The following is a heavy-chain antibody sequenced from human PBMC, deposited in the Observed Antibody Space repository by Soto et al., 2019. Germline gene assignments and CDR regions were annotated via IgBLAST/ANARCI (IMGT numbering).Heavy chain of an antibody. CDR1: GYTFTNYA. CDR2: INAGNGNR. Sequence: ASVKVSCKASGYTFTNYAMHWVRQAPGQRLEWMGWINAGNGNRKYSQKFQGRVTITRDTSASTAYMELSSLRSEDTAVYYCARLRLGEFRAFDIWGQGTMVTVSS. J-gene: IGHJ3*02. D-gene: IGHD3-16*01. CDR3: ARLRLGEFRAFDI. V-gene: IGHV1-3*01.